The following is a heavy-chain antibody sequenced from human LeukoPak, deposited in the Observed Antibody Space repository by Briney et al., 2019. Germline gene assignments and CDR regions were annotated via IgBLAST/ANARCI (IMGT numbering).Heavy chain of an antibody. J-gene: IGHJ4*02. CDR2: IYYTGRT. D-gene: IGHD3-22*01. Sequence: SETLSLTCTVSGGSITGSNHYWGWIRQPPGKGLEWIGSIYYTGRTYDNPSLKSRVTTSVDTSKNQFSLRLTSVTAADTAVYYCARLYYDSSGYYYFDYWGQGTLVTVSS. CDR3: ARLYYDSSGYYYFDY. V-gene: IGHV4-39*01. CDR1: GGSITGSNHY.